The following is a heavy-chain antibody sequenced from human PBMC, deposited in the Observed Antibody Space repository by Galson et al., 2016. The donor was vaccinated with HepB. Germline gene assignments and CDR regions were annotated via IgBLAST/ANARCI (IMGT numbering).Heavy chain of an antibody. CDR1: GFNFGSYA. V-gene: IGHV3-9*01. CDR2: VSWNSGDT. D-gene: IGHD6-13*01. Sequence: SLRLSCAASGFNFGSYAMHWVRQPPGKGLEWVSGVSWNSGDTGYADSVKGRLTISRDNAKKSLSLQMNSLRVEDTALYYCVKGPGYASSLRYFDLWGRGTLVTVSS. J-gene: IGHJ2*01. CDR3: VKGPGYASSLRYFDL.